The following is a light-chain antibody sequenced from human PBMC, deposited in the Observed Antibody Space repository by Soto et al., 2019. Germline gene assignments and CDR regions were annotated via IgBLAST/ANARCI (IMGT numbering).Light chain of an antibody. CDR2: VAS. Sequence: EIVLTQSPDTLSLSPGERATLSCRASQSVSSNNLAWYQHQPGQPPRLLIYVASRRATGIPDRFSGSGSGSEFTLTITRLEPEDFAGYYCQQHGSGPWTFGQGTKVEIK. CDR3: QQHGSGPWT. J-gene: IGKJ1*01. V-gene: IGKV3-20*01. CDR1: QSVSSNN.